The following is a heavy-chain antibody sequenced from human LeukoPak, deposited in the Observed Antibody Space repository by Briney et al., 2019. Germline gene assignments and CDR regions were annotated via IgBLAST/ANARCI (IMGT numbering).Heavy chain of an antibody. CDR1: GFTFSSYS. V-gene: IGHV3-23*01. Sequence: GGSLRLSCAASGFTFSSYSMNWVRQAPGKGLEWVSAISGSGGSTYYADSVKGRFTISRDNSKNTLYLQMNSLRAEDTAVYYCAKIPYYCGGDCRDYWGQGTLVTVSS. J-gene: IGHJ4*02. D-gene: IGHD2-21*02. CDR2: ISGSGGST. CDR3: AKIPYYCGGDCRDY.